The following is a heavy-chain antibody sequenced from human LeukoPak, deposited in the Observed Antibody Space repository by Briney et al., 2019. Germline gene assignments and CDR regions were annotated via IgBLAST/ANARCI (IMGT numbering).Heavy chain of an antibody. CDR3: ARGVSSGWYEY. J-gene: IGHJ4*02. Sequence: PGGSLRLSCAASGFTFSSYAMHWVRQAPGKGLEWVAVISYDGSNKYYADSVKGRFTISGDNSKNTLYLQMNSLRAEDTAVYYCARGVSSGWYEYWGQGTLVTVSS. CDR1: GFTFSSYA. D-gene: IGHD6-19*01. CDR2: ISYDGSNK. V-gene: IGHV3-30-3*01.